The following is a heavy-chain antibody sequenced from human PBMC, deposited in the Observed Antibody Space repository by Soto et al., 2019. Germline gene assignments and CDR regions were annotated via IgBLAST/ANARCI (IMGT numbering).Heavy chain of an antibody. D-gene: IGHD2-15*01. Sequence: QVQLQESGPGLVKPSGTLSLTCAGSSGSISSSNWWSWVRQPPGKGLEWIGEIYHSGSTNYNPSLKSRVTISVDKSKNQFSLKLSSVTAADTAVYYCARASGGSCPNCIDYWGQGTLVTVSS. V-gene: IGHV4-4*02. CDR2: IYHSGST. CDR3: ARASGGSCPNCIDY. CDR1: SGSISSSNW. J-gene: IGHJ4*02.